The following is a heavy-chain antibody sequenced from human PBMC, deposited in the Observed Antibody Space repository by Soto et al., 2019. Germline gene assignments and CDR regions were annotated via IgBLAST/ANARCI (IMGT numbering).Heavy chain of an antibody. D-gene: IGHD4-4*01. CDR3: ARDDYSNYADY. Sequence: GGSLRLSCAASGFTFDDYGMSWVRQAPGKGLEWVSGINWNGGSTGYADSVKGRFTISRDNAKNSLYLQMNSLRAEDTALYHCARDDYSNYADYWGQGTLVTVSS. J-gene: IGHJ4*02. CDR1: GFTFDDYG. CDR2: INWNGGST. V-gene: IGHV3-20*01.